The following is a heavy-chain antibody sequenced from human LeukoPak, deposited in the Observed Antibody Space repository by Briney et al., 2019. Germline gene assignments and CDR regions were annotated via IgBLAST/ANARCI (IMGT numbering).Heavy chain of an antibody. V-gene: IGHV3-21*01. CDR3: AREADSGYDPGVVDY. D-gene: IGHD5-12*01. CDR2: ISSSSSYI. CDR1: GFTFSSYW. Sequence: GGSLRLSCAASGFTFSSYWMSWVRQAPGKGLEWVSSISSSSSYIYYADSVKGRFTISRDNAKNSLYLQMNSLRAEDTAVYYCAREADSGYDPGVVDYWGQGTLVTVSS. J-gene: IGHJ4*02.